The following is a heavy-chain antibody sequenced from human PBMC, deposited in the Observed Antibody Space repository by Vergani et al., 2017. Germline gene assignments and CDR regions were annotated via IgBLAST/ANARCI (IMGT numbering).Heavy chain of an antibody. CDR2: LNPSGGSK. J-gene: IGHJ4*02. D-gene: IGHD3-10*01. CDR1: GYTFTSYY. CDR3: ARRGGRGSQGFDY. Sequence: QVQLVQSGAEVKKPGASVKVSCKAFGYTFTSYYMHWVRPAPGQGLEWMGILNPSGGSKSYAQKFQGRVTMTRDTSTSTVYMELSSQRSEDTAVYYCARRGGRGSQGFDYWGQGTLVTVSS. V-gene: IGHV1-46*01.